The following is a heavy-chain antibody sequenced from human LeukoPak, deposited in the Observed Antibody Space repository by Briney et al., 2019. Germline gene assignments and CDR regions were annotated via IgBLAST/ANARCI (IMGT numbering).Heavy chain of an antibody. V-gene: IGHV1-2*02. CDR1: GYTFTGYY. Sequence: GASVKVSCKASGYTFTGYYMHWVRQALGQGLEWMGWINPNSGGTNCAQKLQGRVTMTTDTSTSTAYMELRSLRSDDTAVYYCARDNEYYYDSSGQSGLDYWGQGTLVTVSS. CDR2: INPNSGGT. J-gene: IGHJ4*02. D-gene: IGHD3-22*01. CDR3: ARDNEYYYDSSGQSGLDY.